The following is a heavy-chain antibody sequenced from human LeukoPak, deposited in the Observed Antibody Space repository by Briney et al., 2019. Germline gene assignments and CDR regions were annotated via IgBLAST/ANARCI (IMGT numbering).Heavy chain of an antibody. V-gene: IGHV1-18*01. CDR1: GYTFTSYG. CDR2: ISGYNGNT. D-gene: IGHD2/OR15-2a*01. Sequence: GASVKVSCKASGYTFTSYGISWVRQAPGQGLEWMGWISGYNGNTIYAQKLQGRVSMTTDTSTSTAYMDLRGLRSDDTAVYYCARDYCNNPTCHTREFDYWGQGTLVTVSS. CDR3: ARDYCNNPTCHTREFDY. J-gene: IGHJ4*02.